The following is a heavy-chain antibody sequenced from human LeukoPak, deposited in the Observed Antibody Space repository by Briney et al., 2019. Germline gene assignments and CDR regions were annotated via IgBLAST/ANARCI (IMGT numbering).Heavy chain of an antibody. CDR1: GYSFTSYW. CDR2: IQQNGIEK. J-gene: IGHJ5*02. D-gene: IGHD1-1*01. V-gene: IGHV3-7*03. CDR3: ARDRDGKDL. Sequence: GESLKISCKGSGYSFTSYWIGWVRQAPGKGLEWVANIQQNGIEKYSVEGRFTISRDNVNSLLYLRINSLRADDTAMYYCARDRDGKDLWGQGTLVTVSS.